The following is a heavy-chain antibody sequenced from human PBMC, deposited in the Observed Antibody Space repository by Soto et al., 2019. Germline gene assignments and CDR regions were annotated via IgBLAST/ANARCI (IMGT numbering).Heavy chain of an antibody. CDR3: SRPNDNGDYDWYFDL. CDR1: GFTFRDSA. D-gene: IGHD4-17*01. J-gene: IGHJ2*01. V-gene: IGHV3-73*01. CDR2: IRNKVNDYAT. Sequence: PGGSLRLSCAASGFTFRDSALHWVRQASGKGLEWVGCIRNKVNDYATIYAASVKGRFTISRDDSTNTAYLQMNNLRTEDTAVYYCSRPNDNGDYDWYFDLWGRGTPVTVSS.